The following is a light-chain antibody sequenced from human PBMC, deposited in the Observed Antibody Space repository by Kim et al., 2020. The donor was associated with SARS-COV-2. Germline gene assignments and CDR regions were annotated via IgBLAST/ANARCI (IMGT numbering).Light chain of an antibody. Sequence: VSPGERAALSCRASQSVSSNLAWYQQKPGQAPGLLIYGASTRATGIPARFSGSGSGTEFTLTISSLQSEDFAVYYCQQYNNWPQTFGQGTKVDIK. CDR2: GAS. J-gene: IGKJ1*01. V-gene: IGKV3-15*01. CDR1: QSVSSN. CDR3: QQYNNWPQT.